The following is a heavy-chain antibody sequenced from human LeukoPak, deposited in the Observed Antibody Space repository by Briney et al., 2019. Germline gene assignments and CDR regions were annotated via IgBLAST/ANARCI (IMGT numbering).Heavy chain of an antibody. CDR2: IRNRVNSGTT. J-gene: IGHJ4*02. Sequence: GGSLRLSCAASGLIFSDHYMDWVRQAPGKGLEWVGRIRNRVNSGTTEYAPSVKGRFTISRDDSKNSLYLQMNSLKTEDTALYYCTRSNGDMTYFDFWGQGTLVTVSS. CDR3: TRSNGDMTYFDF. D-gene: IGHD4-17*01. V-gene: IGHV3-72*01. CDR1: GLIFSDHY.